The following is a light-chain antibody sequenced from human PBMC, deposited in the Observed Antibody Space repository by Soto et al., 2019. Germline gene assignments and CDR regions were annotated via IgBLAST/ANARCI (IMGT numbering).Light chain of an antibody. Sequence: QSVLTQPPSVSEAPRQRVTISCSGSSSNIGNNAVNWYQQLPGKAPKLLIYYDDLLPSGVSDRFSGSKSGTSASLAISGRQCEDEADYYCAAWDDSLNGVVFGGGTKLTVL. CDR2: YDD. V-gene: IGLV1-36*01. J-gene: IGLJ2*01. CDR3: AAWDDSLNGVV. CDR1: SSNIGNNA.